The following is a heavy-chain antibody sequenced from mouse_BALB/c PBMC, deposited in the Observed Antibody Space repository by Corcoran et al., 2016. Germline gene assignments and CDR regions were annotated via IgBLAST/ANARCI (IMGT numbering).Heavy chain of an antibody. V-gene: IGHV1-9*01. CDR2: ILPGSGNT. J-gene: IGHJ3*01. CDR3: VRQGGAY. Sequence: QVQLQQSGAELMRPGASVMISCKTTGYTFSSYWIHWVKQRPGHGLEWIGEILPGSGNTNFNEEFRGKATFTADTSSNTAYMRFSSLTSEDSAVYYCVRQGGAYWGQGTLVTVSA. CDR1: GYTFSSYW. D-gene: IGHD1-1*02.